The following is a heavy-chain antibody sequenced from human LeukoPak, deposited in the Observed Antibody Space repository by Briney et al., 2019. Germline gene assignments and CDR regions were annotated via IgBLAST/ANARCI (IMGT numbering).Heavy chain of an antibody. V-gene: IGHV1-69*06. Sequence: ASVKVSCKASGGTFSSYAISWVRQAPGQGLEWMGGIIPIFGTANYAQKFQGRVTITADKSTSTAYMELSSLRSEDTAVYYCAREGWFGESNNWFDPWGQGTLVTVSS. CDR2: IIPIFGTA. CDR3: AREGWFGESNNWFDP. J-gene: IGHJ5*02. CDR1: GGTFSSYA. D-gene: IGHD3-10*01.